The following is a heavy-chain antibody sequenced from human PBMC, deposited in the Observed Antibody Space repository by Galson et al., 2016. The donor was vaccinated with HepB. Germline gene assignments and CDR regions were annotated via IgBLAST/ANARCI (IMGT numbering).Heavy chain of an antibody. CDR3: AKERLVRRIFDH. V-gene: IGHV3-23*01. D-gene: IGHD1-1*01. J-gene: IGHJ4*02. CDR2: ISTRRTT. Sequence: SLRLSCAASGFVFSNFGLSWVRQAPGKGLEWVASISTRRTTYYPDSVQGRFTISRDNSNNTLYLQMNGLRAEDTAVYYCAKERLVRRIFDHWGQGTLLTVS. CDR1: GFVFSNFG.